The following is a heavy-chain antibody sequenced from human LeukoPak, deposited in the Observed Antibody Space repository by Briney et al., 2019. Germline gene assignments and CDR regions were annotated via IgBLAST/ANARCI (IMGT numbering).Heavy chain of an antibody. CDR3: ARFGFGELLGAFDI. V-gene: IGHV3-33*01. J-gene: IGHJ3*02. D-gene: IGHD3-10*01. CDR1: GFTFSSYG. CDR2: IWYDGSNK. Sequence: GGSLRLSCAASGFTFSSYGMHWVRQAPGKGLEWVAVIWYDGSNKYYADSVKGRFTISRDNSKNTLYLQMNSLRAEDTAVYYCARFGFGELLGAFDIWGQGTMVTVSS.